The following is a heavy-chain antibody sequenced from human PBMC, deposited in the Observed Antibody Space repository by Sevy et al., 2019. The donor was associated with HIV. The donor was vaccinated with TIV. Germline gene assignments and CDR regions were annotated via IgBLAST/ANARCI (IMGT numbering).Heavy chain of an antibody. Sequence: GALRLSCAPSGFTFSTYAMNWVRQAPGKGLEWVSSIGGSGRYTYYADSVEGRLTISRDNSKNKLYLQMNSLRVADTTVYYCGKGYGSGGTCPRDYYYYGMDVWGQGTMVTVSS. J-gene: IGHJ6*02. CDR1: GFTFSTYA. V-gene: IGHV3-23*01. CDR2: IGGSGRYT. CDR3: GKGYGSGGTCPRDYYYYGMDV. D-gene: IGHD2-15*01.